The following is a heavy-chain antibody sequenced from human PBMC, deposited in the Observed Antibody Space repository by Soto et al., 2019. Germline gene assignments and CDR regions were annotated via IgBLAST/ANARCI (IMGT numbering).Heavy chain of an antibody. CDR2: IYPADSDT. J-gene: IGHJ4*02. CDR3: ARVLYASAWYGIDF. D-gene: IGHD6-19*01. V-gene: IGHV5-51*01. CDR1: GYSFPSQW. Sequence: GESLKISCKGSGYSFPSQWIGWVRQTPGKGLEWMGSIYPADSDTRYSPSFQGQVTISADKSISTAYLRWSSLKASDTAMYYCARVLYASAWYGIDFWGQGTLVTVSS.